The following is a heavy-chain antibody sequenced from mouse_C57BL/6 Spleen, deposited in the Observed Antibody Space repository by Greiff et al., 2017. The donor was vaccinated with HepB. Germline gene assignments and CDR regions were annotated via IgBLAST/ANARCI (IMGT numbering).Heavy chain of an antibody. CDR2: INPSSGYT. CDR1: GYTFTSYW. CDR3: ARSDDGYYYFDY. J-gene: IGHJ3*01. D-gene: IGHD2-3*01. V-gene: IGHV1-7*01. Sequence: VKLVESGAELATPGASVKLSCKASGYTFTSYWMHWVKQRPGRGLEWIGYINPSSGYTKYNQKFKDKATMTADKASSTAYMQLSSLTYEDSAVYYCARSDDGYYYFDYWGQGTLVTVSA.